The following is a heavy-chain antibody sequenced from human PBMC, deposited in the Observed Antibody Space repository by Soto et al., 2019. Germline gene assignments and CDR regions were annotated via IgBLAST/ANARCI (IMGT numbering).Heavy chain of an antibody. CDR3: ARESYDYVWGSYRYFGSDAFDI. Sequence: PVGSLRLSCAASGFTFSSYWMSWVRQAPGKGLEWVANIKQDGSEKYYVDSVKGRFTISRDNAKNSLYLQMNSLRAEDTAVYYCARESYDYVWGSYRYFGSDAFDIWGQGTMVTVSS. D-gene: IGHD3-16*02. J-gene: IGHJ3*02. CDR2: IKQDGSEK. CDR1: GFTFSSYW. V-gene: IGHV3-7*01.